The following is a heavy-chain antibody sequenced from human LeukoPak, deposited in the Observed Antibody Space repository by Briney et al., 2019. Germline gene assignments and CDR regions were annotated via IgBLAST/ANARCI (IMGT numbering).Heavy chain of an antibody. J-gene: IGHJ2*01. Sequence: GGSLRLSCTASGVTLSSYAMSWARQAPGKGLEWVSGISSSGSGGNTYYADSVKGRFTISRDSSKNTLFLHMNTLRAEDTAIYYCAEDRTVGASYWYFDLWGRGTLVTVSS. D-gene: IGHD1-26*01. V-gene: IGHV3-23*01. CDR1: GVTLSSYA. CDR3: AEDRTVGASYWYFDL. CDR2: ISSSGSGGNT.